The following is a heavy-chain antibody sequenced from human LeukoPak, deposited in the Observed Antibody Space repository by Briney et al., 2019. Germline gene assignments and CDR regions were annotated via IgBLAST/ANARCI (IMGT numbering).Heavy chain of an antibody. J-gene: IGHJ4*02. CDR1: GGSISSSSYY. V-gene: IGHV4-61*05. D-gene: IGHD3-10*01. Sequence: SETLSLTCTVSGGSISSSSYYWGWIRQPPGKGLEWIGYIYYSGSTNYNPSLKSRVTISVDTSKNQFSLKLSSVTAADTAVYYCARGSGKRGPFDYWGQGTLVTVSS. CDR3: ARGSGKRGPFDY. CDR2: IYYSGST.